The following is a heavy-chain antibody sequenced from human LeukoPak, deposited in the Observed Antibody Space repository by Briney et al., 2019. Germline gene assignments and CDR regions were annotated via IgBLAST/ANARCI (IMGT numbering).Heavy chain of an antibody. D-gene: IGHD5-18*01. Sequence: GGSLRLSCAASGFTFSSSAMSWVRQAPGKGLEWVSAISNNGGYTYYADSVKGRFTISRDNAKNSLYLQMNSLRAEDTAVYYCARDREDTAMVSWGQGTLVTVSS. CDR3: ARDREDTAMVS. CDR1: GFTFSSSA. J-gene: IGHJ4*02. CDR2: ISNNGGYT. V-gene: IGHV3-23*01.